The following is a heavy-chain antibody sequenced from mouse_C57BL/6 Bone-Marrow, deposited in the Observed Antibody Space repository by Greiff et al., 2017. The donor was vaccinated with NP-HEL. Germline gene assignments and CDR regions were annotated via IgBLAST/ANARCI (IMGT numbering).Heavy chain of an antibody. J-gene: IGHJ4*01. CDR2: IYPGSGST. Sequence: VQLQQPGAELVKPGASVKMSCKASGYTFTSYWITWVKQRPGQGLEWIGDIYPGSGSTNYNEKFKSKATLTVDTSSSTAYMQLSSLTSEDSAVYYCARNPPDGYYSYYAMDYWGQGTSVTVSS. D-gene: IGHD2-3*01. V-gene: IGHV1-55*01. CDR3: ARNPPDGYYSYYAMDY. CDR1: GYTFTSYW.